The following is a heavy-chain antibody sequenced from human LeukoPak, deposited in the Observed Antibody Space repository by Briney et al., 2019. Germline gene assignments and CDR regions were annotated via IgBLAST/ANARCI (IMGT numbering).Heavy chain of an antibody. CDR1: GGSISSYY. J-gene: IGHJ4*02. V-gene: IGHV4-59*12. CDR3: ASLRYSYGAFDY. CDR2: IYYSGST. D-gene: IGHD5-18*01. Sequence: SETLSLTCTVSGGSISSYYWSWIRQPPGKGLEWIGYIYYSGSTNYNPSLKSRVTISVDKSKNQFSLKLSSVTAADTAVYYCASLRYSYGAFDYWGQGTLVTVSS.